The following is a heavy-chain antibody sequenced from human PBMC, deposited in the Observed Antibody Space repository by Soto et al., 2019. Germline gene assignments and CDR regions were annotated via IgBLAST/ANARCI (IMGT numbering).Heavy chain of an antibody. V-gene: IGHV5-51*01. CDR1: GYTFTSYW. CDR3: ARMGEYSGYDWVVY. D-gene: IGHD5-12*01. CDR2: IYPGDSDT. Sequence: KVSCKASGYTFTSYWIGWVRQMPGKGLEWMGIIYPGDSDTRYSPSFQGQVTISADKSISTAYLQWSSLKASDTAMYYCARMGEYSGYDWVVYWGQGTLVTVSS. J-gene: IGHJ4*02.